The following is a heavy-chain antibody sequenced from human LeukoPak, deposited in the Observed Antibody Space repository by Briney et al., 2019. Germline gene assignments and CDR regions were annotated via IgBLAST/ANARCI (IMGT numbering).Heavy chain of an antibody. J-gene: IGHJ4*02. CDR1: GGSISSGSYY. V-gene: IGHV4-61*02. Sequence: SETLSLTCTVSGGSISSGSYYWSWIRQPAGKGLEWIGRIYTSGSTSYNPSLKSRVTISVDTSKNQFSLKLSSVTAADTAVYYCARGGYCSSTSCYSSRSGFDYWGQGTLVTVSS. D-gene: IGHD2-2*01. CDR3: ARGGYCSSTSCYSSRSGFDY. CDR2: IYTSGST.